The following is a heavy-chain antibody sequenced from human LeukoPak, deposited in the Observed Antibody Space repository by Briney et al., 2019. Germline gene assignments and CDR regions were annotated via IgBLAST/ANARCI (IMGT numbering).Heavy chain of an antibody. Sequence: PGGSLRLSCAASGFGLSDCGMHWVRQAPGKGLEWLAVITYDGTEIHYADSVKGRFIISRDISRSTLHLQMNSLRAEDTAVYYCAKGYSGYEAIDYWGQGTLVTVSS. CDR3: AKGYSGYEAIDY. J-gene: IGHJ4*02. D-gene: IGHD5-12*01. V-gene: IGHV3-30*18. CDR1: GFGLSDCG. CDR2: ITYDGTEI.